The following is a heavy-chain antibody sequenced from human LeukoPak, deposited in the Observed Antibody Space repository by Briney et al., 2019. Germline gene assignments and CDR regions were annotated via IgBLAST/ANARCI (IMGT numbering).Heavy chain of an antibody. Sequence: GASVKVSCKASGYTFTSYGISWVRQAPGQGLEWMGWISAYNGNTNYAQKLQGRVTMTTDTSTSTAYMELRSLRSDDTAVYYCARSSYYYDSSGYYGYWGQGTLVTVSS. J-gene: IGHJ4*02. CDR1: GYTFTSYG. D-gene: IGHD3-22*01. CDR2: ISAYNGNT. V-gene: IGHV1-18*01. CDR3: ARSSYYYDSSGYYGY.